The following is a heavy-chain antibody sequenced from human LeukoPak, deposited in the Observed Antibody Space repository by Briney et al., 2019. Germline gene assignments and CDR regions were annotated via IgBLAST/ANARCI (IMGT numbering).Heavy chain of an antibody. J-gene: IGHJ4*02. CDR2: ISGSGGST. D-gene: IGHD3-16*01. CDR3: ASTYYDYVWGSRTASDY. Sequence: PGGSLRLSCAASGFTFSSYAMSWVRQAPGKGLEWVSAISGSGGSTYYADSVKGRFTISRDNSKNTLYLQMNSLRAEDTAVYYCASTYYDYVWGSRTASDYWGQGTLVTVSS. V-gene: IGHV3-23*01. CDR1: GFTFSSYA.